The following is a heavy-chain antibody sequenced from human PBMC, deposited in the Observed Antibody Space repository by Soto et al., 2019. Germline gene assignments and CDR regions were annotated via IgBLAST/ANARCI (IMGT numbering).Heavy chain of an antibody. D-gene: IGHD3-3*01. CDR3: ARDSECEDFCFYYGMDV. CDR2: FTSSGYI. CDR1: GFTFSSFS. J-gene: IGHJ6*02. Sequence: GGSLRLSCAASGFTFSSFSMNWVRQAPGKGLEWVSSFTSSGYIYYADSVRGRFTISRDDAKSSLYLQMNSLRTEDTAVYFCARDSECEDFCFYYGMDVWGQGTPVTVSS. V-gene: IGHV3-21*06.